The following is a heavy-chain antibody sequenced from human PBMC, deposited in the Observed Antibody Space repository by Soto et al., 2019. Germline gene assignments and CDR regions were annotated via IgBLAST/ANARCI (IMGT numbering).Heavy chain of an antibody. D-gene: IGHD3-10*01. CDR1: GFTFSGSA. CDR3: TRLRDFEGPPGSH. CDR2: IRSKADTYAT. V-gene: IGHV3-73*01. Sequence: VQLVESGGGLVQPGGSLKLSCAASGFTFSGSAVHWVRQASGKGLEWVGRIRSKADTYATAYAASVEGRFTISRDDLKNTAYLQMNSLKTEDTAVYYCTRLRDFEGPPGSHWGQGTLVTVSS. J-gene: IGHJ4*02.